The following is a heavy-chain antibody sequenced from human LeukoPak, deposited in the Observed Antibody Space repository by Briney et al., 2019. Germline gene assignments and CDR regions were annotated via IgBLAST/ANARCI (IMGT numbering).Heavy chain of an antibody. CDR1: GFTFTSFA. D-gene: IGHD2-21*01. V-gene: IGHV1-58*02. CDR3: ARDLFRAAGYHYFDS. CDR2: IVVGSGNT. Sequence: TSMKVSCKASGFTFTSFAIQWVRQARGQRLEWIGWIVVGSGNTKYAQKFQGRVTITRDMSTSTAYMELRSLRSDDTAVYYCARDLFRAAGYHYFDSWGQETLVTVSS. J-gene: IGHJ4*02.